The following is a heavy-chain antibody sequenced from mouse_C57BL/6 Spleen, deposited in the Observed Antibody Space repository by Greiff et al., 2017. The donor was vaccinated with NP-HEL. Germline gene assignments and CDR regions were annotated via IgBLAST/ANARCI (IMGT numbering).Heavy chain of an antibody. V-gene: IGHV1-53*01. CDR2: INPSNGGT. J-gene: IGHJ3*01. D-gene: IGHD2-2*01. Sequence: QVQLKQPGTELVKPGASVKLSCKASGYTFTSYWMHWVKQRPGQGLEWIGNINPSNGGTNYNEKFKSKATLTVDKSSSTAYMQLSSLTSEDSAVYYCARPNYYGYVFAYWGQGTLVTVSA. CDR3: ARPNYYGYVFAY. CDR1: GYTFTSYW.